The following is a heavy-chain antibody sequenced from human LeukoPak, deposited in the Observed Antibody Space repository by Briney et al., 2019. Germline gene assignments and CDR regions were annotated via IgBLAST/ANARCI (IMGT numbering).Heavy chain of an antibody. V-gene: IGHV3-23*01. CDR2: ISGSGGST. D-gene: IGHD4-17*01. J-gene: IGHJ4*02. Sequence: GGPLRLPCAAPGFTFSGNAMSGVRQAPGRGWEWVSAISGSGGSTYYADSVKGRFTISRDNSKNTLYLQMNSLRAEDTAVYYCAKDFYGDYLSDYYFDYWGQGTLVTVSS. CDR3: AKDFYGDYLSDYYFDY. CDR1: GFTFSGNA.